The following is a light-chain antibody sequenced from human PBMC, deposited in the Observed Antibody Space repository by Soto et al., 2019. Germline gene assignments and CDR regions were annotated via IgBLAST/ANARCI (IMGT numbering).Light chain of an antibody. CDR1: SDNIGSYNL. CDR2: EGS. J-gene: IGLJ1*01. Sequence: QSVLTQPASVSGSLGQSTTISCIGSSDNIGSYNLVSWYQQKPGKAPKIIIFEGSKRPSGVSNRLYGSRSGKTASLTISGLQAEDEADYYFFSFEGTRTKYVFGTGTKVXV. V-gene: IGLV2-23*01. CDR3: FSFEGTRTKYV.